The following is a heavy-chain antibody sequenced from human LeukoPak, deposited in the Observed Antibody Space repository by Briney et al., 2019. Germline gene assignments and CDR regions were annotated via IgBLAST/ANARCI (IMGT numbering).Heavy chain of an antibody. J-gene: IGHJ4*02. V-gene: IGHV4-4*07. Sequence: SETLSLTCTVSGGSISSYYWSWIRQPAGGGLEWIGRLFTTVKANYNPSLKSRVTMSVDTSKNQFSLRLTSVTAADTAVYYCARDLQIGYTFGPRFDYWGQGTLVTVSS. CDR3: ARDLQIGYTFGPRFDY. CDR2: LFTTVKA. CDR1: GGSISSYY. D-gene: IGHD5-18*01.